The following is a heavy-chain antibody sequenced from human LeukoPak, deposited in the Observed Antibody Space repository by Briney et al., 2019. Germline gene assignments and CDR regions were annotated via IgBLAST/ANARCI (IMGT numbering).Heavy chain of an antibody. J-gene: IGHJ6*04. V-gene: IGHV3-30*18. CDR2: ISYDGSNK. CDR1: GFSFRTYG. Sequence: GGSLRLSCAASGFSFRTYGMHWVRQAPGKGLEWVAVISYDGSNKYYADSVKGRFTISRDNSKNTLYLRMNSLRAEDTAVYYCAELGITMIGGVWGKGTTVTISS. CDR3: AELGITMIGGV. D-gene: IGHD3-10*02.